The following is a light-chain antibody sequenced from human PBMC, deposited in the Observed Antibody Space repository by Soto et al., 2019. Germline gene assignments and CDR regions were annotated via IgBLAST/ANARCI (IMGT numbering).Light chain of an antibody. CDR3: QQYGSSRWT. CDR1: QSVSSSY. Sequence: SVLTQSPGTLSLSPGERATLSCRASQSVSSSYLAWYQQKPGQAPRLLIYGASSRATGIPDRFSGSGSGTDFTLTISRLEPEDFAVYYCQQYGSSRWTFGQGTKVEIK. V-gene: IGKV3-20*01. J-gene: IGKJ1*01. CDR2: GAS.